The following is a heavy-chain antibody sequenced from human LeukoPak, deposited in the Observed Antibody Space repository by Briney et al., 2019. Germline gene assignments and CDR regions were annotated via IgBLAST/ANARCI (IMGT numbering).Heavy chain of an antibody. CDR3: ARGRDTAMD. CDR2: IYYSGST. Sequence: PSETLSLTCTVSGGSISSSSYYWGWIRQPPGKGLEWIGSIYYSGSTNYNPSLKSRVTISVDTSKNQFSLKLSSVTAADTAVYYCARGRDTAMDWGQGTLVTVSS. V-gene: IGHV4-39*07. J-gene: IGHJ4*02. CDR1: GGSISSSSYY. D-gene: IGHD5-18*01.